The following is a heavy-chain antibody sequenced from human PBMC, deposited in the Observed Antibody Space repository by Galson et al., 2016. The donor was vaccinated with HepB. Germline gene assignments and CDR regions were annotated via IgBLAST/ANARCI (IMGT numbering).Heavy chain of an antibody. CDR2: ISSDSSHI. D-gene: IGHD2-15*01. Sequence: SLRLSCAASGFTLSRYAMNWVRQAPGKGLEWVSSISSDSSHIYYADSVKGRFTVSRDNAKNSLILQMNSLGAEDTALYYCARSSIPQWSHAFDSWGQGTLVTVSS. CDR3: ARSSIPQWSHAFDS. J-gene: IGHJ4*02. V-gene: IGHV3-21*01. CDR1: GFTLSRYA.